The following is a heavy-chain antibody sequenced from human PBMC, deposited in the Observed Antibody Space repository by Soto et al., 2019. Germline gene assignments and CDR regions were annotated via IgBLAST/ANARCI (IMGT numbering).Heavy chain of an antibody. CDR2: INAGNGNT. Sequence: GASVKVSCKASGYTFTSYAMHWVRQAPGQRLEWMGWINAGNGNTKYSQKFQGRVTITRDTSASTAYMELSSLRSEDTAVYYCARDLPSSSYPWRVGWFDPWGQGTLVTVS. CDR3: ARDLPSSSYPWRVGWFDP. D-gene: IGHD6-13*01. V-gene: IGHV1-3*01. J-gene: IGHJ5*02. CDR1: GYTFTSYA.